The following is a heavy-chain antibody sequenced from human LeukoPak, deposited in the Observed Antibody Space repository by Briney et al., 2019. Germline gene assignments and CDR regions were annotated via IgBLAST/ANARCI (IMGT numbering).Heavy chain of an antibody. CDR2: IKQDGSEK. J-gene: IGHJ4*02. D-gene: IGHD4-17*01. CDR3: ATGDYRYYFDY. CDR1: GFTFSSYW. Sequence: PGGPLRLSCAASGFTFSSYWMSWVRQAPGKGLEWVANIKQDGSEKYYVDSVKGRFTISRDNAKNSLYLQMNSLRAEDTAVYYCATGDYRYYFDYWGQGTLVTVSS. V-gene: IGHV3-7*01.